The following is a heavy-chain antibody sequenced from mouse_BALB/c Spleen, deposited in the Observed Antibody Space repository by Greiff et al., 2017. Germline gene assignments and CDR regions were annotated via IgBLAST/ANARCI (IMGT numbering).Heavy chain of an antibody. CDR3: ARQGDGYYRLSYAMDY. CDR1: GFSLTSYG. CDR2: IWSDGST. Sequence: VQLQESGPDLVAPSQSLSITCTVSGFSLTSYGVHWVRQPPGKGLEWLVVIWSDGSTTYNSALKSRLSISKDNSKSQVFLKMNSLQTDDTAMYYCARQGDGYYRLSYAMDYWGQGTSVTVSS. D-gene: IGHD2-3*01. V-gene: IGHV2-6-2*01. J-gene: IGHJ4*01.